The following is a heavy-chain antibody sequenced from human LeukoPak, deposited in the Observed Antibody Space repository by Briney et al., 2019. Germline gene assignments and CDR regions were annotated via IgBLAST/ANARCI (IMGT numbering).Heavy chain of an antibody. D-gene: IGHD1-26*01. Sequence: PGGSLRLSCAASGFTFSSYAMHWVRQAPGKGLEWVAVISYDGSNKYYAESVKGRLTISRDNSKNTLYLQMNSLRAEDTAVYYCARDLVGATMEGAFDIWGQGTMVTVSS. CDR1: GFTFSSYA. CDR2: ISYDGSNK. V-gene: IGHV3-30*04. CDR3: ARDLVGATMEGAFDI. J-gene: IGHJ3*02.